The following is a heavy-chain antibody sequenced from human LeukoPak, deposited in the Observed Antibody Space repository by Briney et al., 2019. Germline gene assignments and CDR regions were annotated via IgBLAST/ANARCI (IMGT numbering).Heavy chain of an antibody. V-gene: IGHV4-59*01. CDR1: GGSISSYY. J-gene: IGHJ3*02. Sequence: SETLSLTCTVSGGSISSYYWSWIRQPPGKGLEWIGYIYYSGSTNYNPSLKSRVTISVDTSKNQFSLKLSSVTAADAAVYYCARGEQLWVLGAFDIWGQGTMVTVSS. CDR3: ARGEQLWVLGAFDI. CDR2: IYYSGST. D-gene: IGHD5-18*01.